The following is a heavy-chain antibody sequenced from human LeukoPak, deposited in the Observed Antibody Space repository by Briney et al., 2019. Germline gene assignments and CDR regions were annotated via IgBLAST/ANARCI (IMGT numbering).Heavy chain of an antibody. CDR3: ARWGIPFDY. J-gene: IGHJ4*02. CDR1: GGSFSGYY. CDR2: INHSGST. Sequence: PSETLSLTCAVYGGSFSGYYWSWIRQPPGKGLEWIGEINHSGSTNYNPSLKSRVTISVDTSKNQFSLKLSSVTAADTAVYYCARWGIPFDYWGQGTLVTVSS. D-gene: IGHD7-27*01. V-gene: IGHV4-34*01.